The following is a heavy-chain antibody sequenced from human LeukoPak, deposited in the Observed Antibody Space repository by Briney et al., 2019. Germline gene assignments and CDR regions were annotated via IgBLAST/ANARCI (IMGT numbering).Heavy chain of an antibody. Sequence: GGSLRLSCVASGFTLSSYWMHWVRHAPGKGLVWVSRIYSDGSSTSYVDSVRGRFTVSRDNAKNTLYLQMNSLRDEDTAVYYCARAPDSGTYNSGAFDLWGQGTMVTVSS. CDR1: GFTLSSYW. D-gene: IGHD1-26*01. CDR2: IYSDGSST. V-gene: IGHV3-74*01. CDR3: ARAPDSGTYNSGAFDL. J-gene: IGHJ3*01.